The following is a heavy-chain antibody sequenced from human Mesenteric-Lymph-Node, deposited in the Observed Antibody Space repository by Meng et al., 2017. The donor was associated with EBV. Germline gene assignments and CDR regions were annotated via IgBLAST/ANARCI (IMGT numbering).Heavy chain of an antibody. D-gene: IGHD4-11*01. J-gene: IGHJ4*02. V-gene: IGHV1-18*01. CDR1: GYMFTSHG. CDR2: VSAYNGNT. CDR3: TRDGPNYGNYINFDY. Sequence: QVQLVQSGAEVKKPGASVKVSCKASGYMFTSHGVSWVRQAAGQGLEWMAWVSAYNGNTNYAKQFQGRVTVTADTATSTAYMELRSLTSDDTAVYYCTRDGPNYGNYINFDYWGQGTLVTVSS.